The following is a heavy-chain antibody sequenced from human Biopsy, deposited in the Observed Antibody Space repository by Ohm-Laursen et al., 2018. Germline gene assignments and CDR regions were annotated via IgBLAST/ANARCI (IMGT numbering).Heavy chain of an antibody. CDR3: ARTPRDSFWSGSYKRGLWFDP. CDR1: GGSIISYY. CDR2: VYNGGIT. J-gene: IGHJ5*02. V-gene: IGHV4-59*07. D-gene: IGHD3-3*01. Sequence: SDTLSLTCSVSGGSIISYYWTWIRQPPGKGLEWIGHVYNGGITNYNPSLKGRVTISKDTSKNQFSLQVNSVTAADTAVYYRARTPRDSFWSGSYKRGLWFDPWGQGTLVIVSS.